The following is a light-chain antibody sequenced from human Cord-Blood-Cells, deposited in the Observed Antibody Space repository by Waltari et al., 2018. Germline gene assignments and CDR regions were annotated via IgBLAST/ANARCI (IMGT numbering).Light chain of an antibody. CDR1: QSVLYSSNSKNY. V-gene: IGKV4-1*01. CDR3: QQYYSTHS. CDR2: GAY. Sequence: IVMTQSPDALAVSLLDRATINCKSSQSVLYSSNSKNYLAWYQQKPGQPPKLLSYGAYNRESGVPDRFSGSGSGKDFTITISSLQAEDVAVYYCQQYYSTHSFGQGTKLEIK. J-gene: IGKJ2*03.